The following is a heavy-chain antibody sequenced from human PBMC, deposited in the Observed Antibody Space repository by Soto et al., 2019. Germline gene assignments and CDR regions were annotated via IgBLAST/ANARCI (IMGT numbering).Heavy chain of an antibody. CDR1: GYTFTSYA. D-gene: IGHD2-15*01. CDR3: AVVKGGGGRGGFDY. J-gene: IGHJ4*02. V-gene: IGHV1-3*01. CDR2: INAGNGNT. Sequence: GASVKVSCKASGYTFTSYAMHWVRQAPGQRLEWMGWINAGNGNTKYSQKFQGRVTITRDTSASTAYMELSSLRSEDTAVYYCAVVKGGGGRGGFDYWGQGTLVTVSS.